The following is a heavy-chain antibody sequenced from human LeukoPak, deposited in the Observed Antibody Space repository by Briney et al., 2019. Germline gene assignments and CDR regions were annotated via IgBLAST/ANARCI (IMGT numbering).Heavy chain of an antibody. J-gene: IGHJ5*02. Sequence: ASVKVSCKASGYTFIGYYMHWVRQAPGQGLEWMGRINPNSGGTNYAQKFQGRVTMTRDTSISTAYMELSRLRSDDTAVYYCARPHTVLYNWFDPWGQGTLVTVSS. CDR1: GYTFIGYY. CDR3: ARPHTVLYNWFDP. V-gene: IGHV1-2*06. D-gene: IGHD4-11*01. CDR2: INPNSGGT.